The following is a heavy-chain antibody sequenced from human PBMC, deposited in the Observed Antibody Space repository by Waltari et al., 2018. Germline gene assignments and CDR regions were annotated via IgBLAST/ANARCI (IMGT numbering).Heavy chain of an antibody. J-gene: IGHJ6*02. D-gene: IGHD6-6*01. CDR2: IWYDGSNK. V-gene: IGHV3-33*01. CDR3: ARAIAARKYYYYYGMDV. Sequence: QVQLVESGGGVVQPGRSLRLSCAASGFTFSSYGMHWVSQAPGRGLGWVAVIWYDGSNKYYADSVKGRFTISRDNSKNTLYLQMNSLRAEDTAVYYCARAIAARKYYYYYGMDVWGQGTTVTVSS. CDR1: GFTFSSYG.